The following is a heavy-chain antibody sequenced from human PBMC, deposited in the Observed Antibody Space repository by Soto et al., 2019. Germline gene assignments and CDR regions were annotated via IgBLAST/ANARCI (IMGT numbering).Heavy chain of an antibody. V-gene: IGHV3-21*01. J-gene: IGHJ6*02. CDR2: ISSSSSYI. CDR1: GFTFSSYS. CDR3: ARDNGPGSRRGKYYSYGMDV. D-gene: IGHD2-8*01. Sequence: EVQLVESGGGLVKPGGSLRLSCAASGFTFSSYSMNWVRQAPGKGLEWVSSISSSSSYIYYADSVKGRFTISRDNAKNSLYLQRNSLRAEDTAVYYCARDNGPGSRRGKYYSYGMDVWGQGTTVTVSS.